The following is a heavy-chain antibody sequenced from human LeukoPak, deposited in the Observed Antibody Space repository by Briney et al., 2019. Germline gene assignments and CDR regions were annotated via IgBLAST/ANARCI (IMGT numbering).Heavy chain of an antibody. CDR2: ISSSSYI. D-gene: IGHD3-16*02. CDR1: GFTFRTSG. V-gene: IGHV3-21*01. J-gene: IGHJ4*02. CDR3: ARHRTASDY. Sequence: GGSLRLSCAASGFTFRTSGMNWVRQAPGKGLEWVSSISSSSYIYYADSVKGRFTFSRDNAKNSLYLQMNSLRAEDTAVYYCARHRTASDYWGQGTLVTVSS.